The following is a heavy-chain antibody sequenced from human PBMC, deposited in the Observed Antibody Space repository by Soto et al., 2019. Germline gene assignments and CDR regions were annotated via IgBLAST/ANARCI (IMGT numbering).Heavy chain of an antibody. CDR3: ARDKVITSGGVIVTRVAMDV. V-gene: IGHV1-69*13. CDR1: GGTFSGYA. Sequence: SVKVSCKASGGTFSGYAISWVRQAPGQGLEWMGGIIPIFGTANYAQKFQGRVTITADESTSTAYMELSSLRSEDTAVYYCARDKVITSGGVIVTRVAMDVWGPGTPVAVSS. J-gene: IGHJ6*02. CDR2: IIPIFGTA. D-gene: IGHD3-16*02.